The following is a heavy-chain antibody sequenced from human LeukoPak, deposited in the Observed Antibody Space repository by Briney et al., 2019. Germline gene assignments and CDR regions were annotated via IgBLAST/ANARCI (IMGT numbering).Heavy chain of an antibody. Sequence: ASVTVSCKASGYTFTSYGISWVRQAPGQGLEWMGWISAYNGNTNYAQKLQGRVTMTTDTSTSTAYMEPRSLRSDDTAVYYCAREGYYDSSGYYLPYDYWGQGTLVTVSS. CDR1: GYTFTSYG. V-gene: IGHV1-18*01. CDR3: AREGYYDSSGYYLPYDY. J-gene: IGHJ4*02. CDR2: ISAYNGNT. D-gene: IGHD3-22*01.